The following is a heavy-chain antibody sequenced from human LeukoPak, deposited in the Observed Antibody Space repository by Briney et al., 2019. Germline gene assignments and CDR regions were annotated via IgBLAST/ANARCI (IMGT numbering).Heavy chain of an antibody. CDR2: ISYDGSNK. V-gene: IGHV3-30*03. CDR3: ARDRLGAYAVRGSFQY. J-gene: IGHJ4*02. Sequence: GRSLRLSCAASGFTFSSYGMHWVRQAPGKGLEWVAVISYDGSNKYYADSVKGRFTISRDNSKNTLFLQMNSLRTEDTAVYYCARDRLGAYAVRGSFQYWGQGTLVTVSS. D-gene: IGHD3-10*01. CDR1: GFTFSSYG.